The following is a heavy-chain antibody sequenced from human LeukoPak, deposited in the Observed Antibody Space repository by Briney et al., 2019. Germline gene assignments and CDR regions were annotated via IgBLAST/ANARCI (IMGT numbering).Heavy chain of an antibody. D-gene: IGHD2-2*01. V-gene: IGHV3-21*01. Sequence: GGSLRLSCAASGFTFRSYSMNWVRQAPGKGLEWVSAIDPSSTYIYYADSVKGRFTISRDNAENSLYLQMNSLRVEDTAVYYCARAPTDLVGYCSSSSCQADYWGQGTLVTVSS. CDR1: GFTFRSYS. CDR3: ARAPTDLVGYCSSSSCQADY. CDR2: IDPSSTYI. J-gene: IGHJ4*02.